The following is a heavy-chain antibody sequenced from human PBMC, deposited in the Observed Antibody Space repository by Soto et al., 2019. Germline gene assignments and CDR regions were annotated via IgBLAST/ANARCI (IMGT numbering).Heavy chain of an antibody. CDR3: AKDGAIAAADYFFDY. J-gene: IGHJ4*02. D-gene: IGHD6-13*01. CDR1: GFTVSSNY. Sequence: GGSLRLSCAASGFTVSSNYMSWVRQAPGKGLEWVSVIYSGGSTYYADSVKGRFTISRDNSKNTVYLQMNSLRAEDTAVYYCAKDGAIAAADYFFDYWGQGSLVTVSS. V-gene: IGHV3-66*01. CDR2: IYSGGST.